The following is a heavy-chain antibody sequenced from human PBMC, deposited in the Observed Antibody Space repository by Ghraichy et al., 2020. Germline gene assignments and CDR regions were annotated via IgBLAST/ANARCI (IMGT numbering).Heavy chain of an antibody. J-gene: IGHJ3*02. Sequence: LSLTCAASGFTVIKNYMIWVRQAPGKGLEWVSLIYAGGTTDYRPSVKGRFTISRDNSKNTLDLQMNSLRAEDTAVYFCATRIAAASGFDIWGLGTMVTVSS. CDR1: GFTVIKNY. CDR3: ATRIAAASGFDI. D-gene: IGHD6-25*01. V-gene: IGHV3-66*01. CDR2: IYAGGTT.